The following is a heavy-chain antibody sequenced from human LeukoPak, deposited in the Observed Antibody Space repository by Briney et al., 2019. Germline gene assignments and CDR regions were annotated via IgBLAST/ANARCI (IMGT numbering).Heavy chain of an antibody. Sequence: GGSLRLSCAASGFTFSSYAMSWVRQAPGKGLEWVSAISGSGGSTYYADSVKGRFTISRDNSKNTLYLQMNSLGAEDTAVYYCAKDILGIAVAGIFDYWGQGTLVTVSS. CDR1: GFTFSSYA. D-gene: IGHD6-19*01. V-gene: IGHV3-23*01. J-gene: IGHJ4*02. CDR3: AKDILGIAVAGIFDY. CDR2: ISGSGGST.